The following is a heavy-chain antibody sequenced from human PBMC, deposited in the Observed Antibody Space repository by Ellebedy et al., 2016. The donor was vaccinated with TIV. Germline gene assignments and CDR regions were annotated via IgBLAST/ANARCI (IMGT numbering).Heavy chain of an antibody. Sequence: GGSLRLSCKGSGYSFTSYWIAWVRQVPGKGLEWMGIIYPGDSETRYSPSFQGQVTISADKSISTAYLQWSSLKASDTAIYYCARSYCSGGGCYSMDKYSLDYWGQGTLVTVSS. CDR1: GYSFTSYW. CDR3: ARSYCSGGGCYSMDKYSLDY. CDR2: IYPGDSET. J-gene: IGHJ4*02. D-gene: IGHD2-15*01. V-gene: IGHV5-51*01.